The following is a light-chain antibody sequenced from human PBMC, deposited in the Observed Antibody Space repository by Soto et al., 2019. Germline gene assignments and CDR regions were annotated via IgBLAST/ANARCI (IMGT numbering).Light chain of an antibody. Sequence: DIQMTQSPSSLSASVGDRVTITCQASQDISNYLNWYQQKPGKAPKLLIYDASNLETGVPSRFSGSGSGTDFTFTISSLQPEDIATYYCQQYDNLPPGTVGPGTKVDIK. CDR1: QDISNY. V-gene: IGKV1-33*01. CDR2: DAS. J-gene: IGKJ3*01. CDR3: QQYDNLPPGT.